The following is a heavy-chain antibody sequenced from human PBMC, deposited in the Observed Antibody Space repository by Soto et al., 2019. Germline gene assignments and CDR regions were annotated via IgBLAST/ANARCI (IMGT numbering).Heavy chain of an antibody. CDR1: GFSFSDYY. D-gene: IGHD2-2*01. V-gene: IGHV3-11*06. CDR2: ISGSSTYT. CDR3: ARDGNIVVVPAASLPDAFDI. Sequence: PGGSLRLSCAASGFSFSDYYMTWIRQAPGKGLEWVSYISGSSTYTKYADSVKGRFTISRDNAKNKLYLQMNSLRVEDTAVYYCARDGNIVVVPAASLPDAFDIWGQGTMVTVSS. J-gene: IGHJ3*02.